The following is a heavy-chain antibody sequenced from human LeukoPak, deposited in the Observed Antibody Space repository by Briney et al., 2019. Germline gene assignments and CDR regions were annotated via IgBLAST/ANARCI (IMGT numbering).Heavy chain of an antibody. J-gene: IGHJ6*03. CDR3: ARDLQYNYYYYYMDV. CDR1: GGTFSGYA. V-gene: IGHV1-69*13. Sequence: SVKVSCKASGGTFSGYAISWVRQAPGQGLEWMGGIIPIFGTANYAQKFQGRVTITAGESTSTAYMELSSLRSEDTAVYYCARDLQYNYYYYYMDVWGKGTTVTVSS. CDR2: IIPIFGTA. D-gene: IGHD4-11*01.